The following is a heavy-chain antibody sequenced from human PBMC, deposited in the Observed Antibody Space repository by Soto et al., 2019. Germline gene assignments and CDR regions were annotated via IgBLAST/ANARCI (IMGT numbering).Heavy chain of an antibody. CDR2: GYHSGST. CDR3: ARVGGRSYGLDV. CDR1: AGSVSSGGYS. J-gene: IGHJ6*02. Sequence: QLQLQESGSGLVKPSQTLSLTCAVSAGSVSSGGYSWSWIRQPPGKGLEWIGNGYHSGSTYYNPSLKSRVTVSVDRSKNQFSLKLTSVTAADSAVYYCARVGGRSYGLDVWGQGTTVTVSS. V-gene: IGHV4-30-2*01. D-gene: IGHD3-16*01.